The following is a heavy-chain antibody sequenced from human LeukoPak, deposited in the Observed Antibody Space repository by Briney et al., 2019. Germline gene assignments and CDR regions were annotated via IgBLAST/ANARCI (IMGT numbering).Heavy chain of an antibody. V-gene: IGHV4-31*03. Sequence: SETLSLTCTVSGGSISSDNYYWSWIRQHPGKGLEWIGYIYYSGTTNYNPSLKSRVTISVDTSKNQFSLKLSSVTAADTAVYYCARQVGGTYYYYYYMDVWGKGTTVTVSS. CDR3: ARQVGGTYYYYYYMDV. J-gene: IGHJ6*03. CDR2: IYYSGTT. CDR1: GGSISSDNYY. D-gene: IGHD1-26*01.